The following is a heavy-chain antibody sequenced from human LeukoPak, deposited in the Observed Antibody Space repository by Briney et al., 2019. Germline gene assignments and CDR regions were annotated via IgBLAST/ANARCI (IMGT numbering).Heavy chain of an antibody. CDR3: ARIVGANIIDY. Sequence: PGRSLRLSCVASGFSFSSYGMHWVRQSPGKGLEWVAVISYDGSNEYYADSVKGRFTISRDNSKNTLYLEVNSLRAEDTAVYYCARIVGANIIDYWGQGTLVTVSS. D-gene: IGHD1-26*01. CDR2: ISYDGSNE. V-gene: IGHV3-30*03. J-gene: IGHJ4*02. CDR1: GFSFSSYG.